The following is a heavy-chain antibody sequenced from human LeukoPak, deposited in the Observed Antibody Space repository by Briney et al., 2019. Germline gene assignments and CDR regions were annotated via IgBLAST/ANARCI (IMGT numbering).Heavy chain of an antibody. D-gene: IGHD4-23*01. V-gene: IGHV3-23*01. CDR2: ISGSGDST. J-gene: IGHJ4*02. Sequence: PGGSLRLSCAASGFTFSSNAMSWVRQAPGKGLEWVSSISGSGDSTNYADSVKGRFTISRDNSKNTLFLQMNSLRVEDTAIYYCAKVVGGNSDYWGQGTLVTVSS. CDR1: GFTFSSNA. CDR3: AKVVGGNSDY.